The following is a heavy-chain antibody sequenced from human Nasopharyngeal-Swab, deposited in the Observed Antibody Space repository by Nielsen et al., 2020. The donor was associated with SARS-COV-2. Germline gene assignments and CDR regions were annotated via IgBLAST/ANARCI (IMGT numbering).Heavy chain of an antibody. CDR1: GDSIAYSTFY. V-gene: IGHV4-39*01. CDR2: IYYNGNT. Sequence: SETLSLTCTVSGDSIAYSTFYWGWIRQPPGKGLEWIGNIYYNGNTYQNPSLKSRLTISVDKSKNQFSLQLSSVTAADTAVYYCVRSSSWYYFDYWALGTQVTVSS. D-gene: IGHD6-13*01. J-gene: IGHJ4*02. CDR3: VRSSSWYYFDY.